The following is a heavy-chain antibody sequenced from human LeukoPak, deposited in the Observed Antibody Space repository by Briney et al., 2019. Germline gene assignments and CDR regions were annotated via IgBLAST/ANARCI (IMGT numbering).Heavy chain of an antibody. CDR1: GYTFSSHF. CDR2: INPSGSGT. D-gene: IGHD2-15*01. Sequence: GASVKVSCKASGYTFSSHFIHWVRQAPGQGLEWMGMINPSGSGTTSAQKFQGRVIMTRDMSTSTDYMELSSLISEDTAVYYCARDNSMGGRGWWFDPWGQGTLVTVSS. J-gene: IGHJ5*02. CDR3: ARDNSMGGRGWWFDP. V-gene: IGHV1-46*01.